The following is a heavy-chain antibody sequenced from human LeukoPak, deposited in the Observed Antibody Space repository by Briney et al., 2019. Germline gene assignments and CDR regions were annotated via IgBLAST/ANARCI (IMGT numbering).Heavy chain of an antibody. CDR2: IYYSGST. V-gene: IGHV4-31*03. D-gene: IGHD2-2*01. Sequence: SETLSLTCTVSGGSISSGGYHWSWIRQHPGKGLEWIGYIYYSGSTYYNPSLKSRVTISVDTSKNQFSLKLSSVTVADTAVYYCARGSGVVPAAMRRHNWFDPWGQGTLVTVSS. J-gene: IGHJ5*02. CDR3: ARGSGVVPAAMRRHNWFDP. CDR1: GGSISSGGYH.